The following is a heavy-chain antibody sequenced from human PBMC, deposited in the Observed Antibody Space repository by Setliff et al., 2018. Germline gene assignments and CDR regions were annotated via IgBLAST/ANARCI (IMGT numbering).Heavy chain of an antibody. J-gene: IGHJ4*02. V-gene: IGHV3-30*04. CDR2: ISYDGSTK. CDR3: ARPLSSSWYVGLDS. Sequence: PGESLKISCAASGFTFSNYAMHWVRQAPGKGLEWVAVISYDGSTKYYTDSVKGRFTISTDTSKSTLYLQMNSQRTEDTAVYYCARPLSSSWYVGLDSWGQGTLVTVSS. CDR1: GFTFSNYA. D-gene: IGHD6-13*01.